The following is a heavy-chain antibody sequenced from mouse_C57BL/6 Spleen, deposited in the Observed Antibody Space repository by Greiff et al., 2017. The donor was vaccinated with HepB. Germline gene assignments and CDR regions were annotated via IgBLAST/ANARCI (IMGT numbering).Heavy chain of an antibody. D-gene: IGHD2-14*01. CDR3: ARIGEEGDWFAG. Sequence: QVQLQQPGAELVMPGASVKLSCKASGYTFTSYWMHWVKQRPGQGLEWIGEIDPSDSYTNYNQKFKGKSTLTGDKSSSTAYMQLSSLTSEDSAVYYCARIGEEGDWFAGWGQGALVTVAA. CDR2: IDPSDSYT. J-gene: IGHJ3*01. CDR1: GYTFTSYW. V-gene: IGHV1-69*01.